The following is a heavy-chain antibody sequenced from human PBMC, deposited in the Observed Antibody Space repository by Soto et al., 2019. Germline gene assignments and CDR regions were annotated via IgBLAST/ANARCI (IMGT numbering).Heavy chain of an antibody. Sequence: PSETLSLTCAVYGGSFSGYYWSWIRQPPGKGLEWIGEINHSGSTDYNPSLKSRVTISVDTSKNQFSLKLSSVTAADTAVYYCARDQYDSSGNWFDPWGQGTLVTVSS. CDR1: GGSFSGYY. D-gene: IGHD3-22*01. CDR3: ARDQYDSSGNWFDP. CDR2: INHSGST. V-gene: IGHV4-34*01. J-gene: IGHJ5*02.